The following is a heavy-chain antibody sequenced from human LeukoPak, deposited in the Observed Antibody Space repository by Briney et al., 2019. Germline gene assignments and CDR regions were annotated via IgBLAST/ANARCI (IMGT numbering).Heavy chain of an antibody. CDR3: ARVTQTDYDFDY. CDR2: ISGYNGNT. V-gene: IGHV1-18*01. D-gene: IGHD4-17*01. Sequence: ASVKVSCKASGYSFTSYGISWVRQAPGQGLEWMGWISGYNGNTNHAQKFQGRVTMTTDTSTSTAYMELRSLRSDDTAVYYCARVTQTDYDFDYWGQGTLVTVSS. CDR1: GYSFTSYG. J-gene: IGHJ4*02.